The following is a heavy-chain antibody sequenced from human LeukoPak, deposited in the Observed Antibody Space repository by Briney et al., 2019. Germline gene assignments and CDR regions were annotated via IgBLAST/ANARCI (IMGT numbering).Heavy chain of an antibody. Sequence: SETLSLTCTVSGGSISSSSYYWGWIRQPPGKGLEWIGSIYYSGNTYSSPSLKSRVTISVDTSKNQFSLKVRSVTAADTAVYYCARQWDYWGQGTLVTVSS. V-gene: IGHV4-39*01. CDR1: GGSISSSSYY. CDR3: ARQWDY. J-gene: IGHJ4*02. CDR2: IYYSGNT.